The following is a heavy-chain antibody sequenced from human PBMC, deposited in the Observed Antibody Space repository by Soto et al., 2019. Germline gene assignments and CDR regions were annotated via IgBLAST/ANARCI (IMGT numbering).Heavy chain of an antibody. J-gene: IGHJ4*02. CDR1: GFTFSSYA. Sequence: GGSLRLSCAASGFTFSSYAMHWVRQAPGKGLEWVAVISYDGSNKYYADSVKGRFTISRDNSMNTLYLQMNSLRAEDTALYYCARETSDSNFWLFDYWGPGTLVTVSS. V-gene: IGHV3-30-3*01. D-gene: IGHD3-9*01. CDR2: ISYDGSNK. CDR3: ARETSDSNFWLFDY.